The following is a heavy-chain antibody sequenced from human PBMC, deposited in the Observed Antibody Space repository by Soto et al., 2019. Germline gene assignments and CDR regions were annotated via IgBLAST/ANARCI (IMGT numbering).Heavy chain of an antibody. CDR1: GGTFSSYA. Sequence: QVQLVQSGAEVKKPGSSVKVSCKASGGTFSSYAISWVRQAPGQGLEWMGGIIPIFGTANYAQKFQGRVTITADESTSTAYMELSSLRSEDTAVYYCVRAPSPYSSSWYEVPYYFDYWGQGTLVTVSS. J-gene: IGHJ4*02. D-gene: IGHD6-13*01. V-gene: IGHV1-69*01. CDR2: IIPIFGTA. CDR3: VRAPSPYSSSWYEVPYYFDY.